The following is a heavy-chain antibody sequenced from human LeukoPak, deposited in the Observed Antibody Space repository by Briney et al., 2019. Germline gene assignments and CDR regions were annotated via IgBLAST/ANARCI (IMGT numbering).Heavy chain of an antibody. CDR1: GGSISSYY. V-gene: IGHV4-4*07. D-gene: IGHD3-22*01. Sequence: SETLSLTCTVSGGSISSYYWSWIRQPAGKGLEWIGRIYTSGSTNYNPSLKSRVTMSVDTSKNQFSLKLSSVTAADTAVYYCARHGASTYYYDSSGSRGFDYWGQGTLVTVSS. J-gene: IGHJ4*02. CDR3: ARHGASTYYYDSSGSRGFDY. CDR2: IYTSGST.